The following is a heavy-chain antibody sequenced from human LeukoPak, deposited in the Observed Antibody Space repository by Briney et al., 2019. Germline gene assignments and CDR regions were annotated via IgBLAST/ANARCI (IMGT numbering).Heavy chain of an antibody. V-gene: IGHV1-2*02. J-gene: IGHJ3*01. Sequence: ASVKVSCKASGGTFSSYAISWVRQAPGQGLEWMGWINPNSGGTNYAQKFQGRVTMTRDTSISTAYMELSRLRSDDTAVYYCARGPPLVVGPDAFDFWGQGTMVTVSS. CDR3: ARGPPLVVGPDAFDF. CDR1: GGTFSSYA. D-gene: IGHD3-22*01. CDR2: INPNSGGT.